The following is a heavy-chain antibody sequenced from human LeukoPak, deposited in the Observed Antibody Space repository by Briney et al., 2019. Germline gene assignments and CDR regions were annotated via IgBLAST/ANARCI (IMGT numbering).Heavy chain of an antibody. J-gene: IGHJ4*02. V-gene: IGHV4-61*02. D-gene: IGHD3-22*01. CDR2: SYISGST. Sequence: KPSQTLSLTCTVSGGAISSGSYFWSWIRQPAGKGLEWIGRSYISGSTNCNPSLKSRVTMSVDTSKNQFSLKLSSATAADTAVYYCARGGYYYDNNDWGQGTLVTVSS. CDR1: GGAISSGSYF. CDR3: ARGGYYYDNND.